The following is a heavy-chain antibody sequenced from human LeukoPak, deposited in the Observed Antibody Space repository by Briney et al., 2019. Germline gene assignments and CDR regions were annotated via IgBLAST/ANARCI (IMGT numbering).Heavy chain of an antibody. Sequence: PETLSLTCTVSRGSISSYYWSWIRQPPGKGLEFFGYISYSGSTNYNPSLKSRVTISVDTSKSQFSLKLSSVTAADTAVYYCARFAAVSSIYYFDYWGQGTLVTVSS. CDR1: RGSISSYY. CDR2: ISYSGST. V-gene: IGHV4-59*01. D-gene: IGHD5/OR15-5a*01. CDR3: ARFAAVSSIYYFDY. J-gene: IGHJ4*02.